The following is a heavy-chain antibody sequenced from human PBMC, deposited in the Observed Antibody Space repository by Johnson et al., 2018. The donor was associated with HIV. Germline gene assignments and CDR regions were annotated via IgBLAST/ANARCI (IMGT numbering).Heavy chain of an antibody. CDR2: IKSKTDGGTT. CDR3: TRPDLYAFDI. Sequence: VQLMESGRGVVQPGGTLRLSCAASGFIFRTYCMHWVRQAPGKGLEWVGRIKSKTDGGTTDYAAPVKGRFTISRDDSKNTLYLQMNSLKTEDTAVYYCTRPDLYAFDIWGQGTMVTVSS. J-gene: IGHJ3*02. V-gene: IGHV3-15*01. CDR1: GFIFRTYC. D-gene: IGHD3-3*01.